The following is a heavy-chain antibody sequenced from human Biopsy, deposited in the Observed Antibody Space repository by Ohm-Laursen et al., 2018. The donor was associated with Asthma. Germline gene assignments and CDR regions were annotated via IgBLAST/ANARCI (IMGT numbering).Heavy chain of an antibody. J-gene: IGHJ4*01. Sequence: TQTLTPTCSFSGFSLINSGVGVGWIRQPPGKAPECLALIYGNDDRDYSQSLKSRLTITKDTSRRQVVLKMTNMDPVDTGTYFCARAVQSDDFVTGYYNSYFDFWGQGSLVSVSS. CDR3: ARAVQSDDFVTGYYNSYFDF. D-gene: IGHD3-9*01. CDR1: GFSLINSGVG. V-gene: IGHV2-5*01. CDR2: IYGNDDR.